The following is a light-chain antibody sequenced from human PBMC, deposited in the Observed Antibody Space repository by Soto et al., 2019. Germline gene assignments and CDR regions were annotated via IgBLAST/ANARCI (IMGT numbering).Light chain of an antibody. Sequence: QSALTQPASVSGSPGQSITISCTGTSSDVGSYNLVSWYQQHPGKAPKLMIYEGSKRPSGVSNRFPGSKSGNTASLTISGLQAEDEVHYYCCSYVGSRTFLYVFATGTKLTVL. V-gene: IGLV2-23*03. CDR1: SSDVGSYNL. J-gene: IGLJ1*01. CDR3: CSYVGSRTFLYV. CDR2: EGS.